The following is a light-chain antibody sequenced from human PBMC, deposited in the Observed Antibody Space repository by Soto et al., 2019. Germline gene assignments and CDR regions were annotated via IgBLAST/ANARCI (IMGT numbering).Light chain of an antibody. V-gene: IGKV1-39*01. J-gene: IGKJ1*01. Sequence: DIQMTQSPSSLSASVGDRVTITCRASQNINTFLHWYQQKSGKAPKLLIYAASNLQSGVPSRFSGGGSGTHFTVSISTLQPEDFATYYCQQTYSAPWRFGQGTKVDI. CDR3: QQTYSAPWR. CDR1: QNINTF. CDR2: AAS.